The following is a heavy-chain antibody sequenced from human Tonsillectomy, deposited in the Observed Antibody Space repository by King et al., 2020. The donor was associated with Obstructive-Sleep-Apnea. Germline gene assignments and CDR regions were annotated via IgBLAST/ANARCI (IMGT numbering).Heavy chain of an antibody. D-gene: IGHD6-6*01. CDR1: GGSISSGGYY. CDR2: IYSSGST. J-gene: IGHJ6*02. V-gene: IGHV4-31*03. Sequence: VQLQESGPGLVKPSETLSLTCTVSGGSISSGGYYWSWIRQHPGKGLGWSGYIYSSGSTYYTPSLKSRLTISVDTSKNQFSLKRSSVTAADTAVYYCARCQGSDYYYGMDVWGQGTTVTVSS. CDR3: ARCQGSDYYYGMDV.